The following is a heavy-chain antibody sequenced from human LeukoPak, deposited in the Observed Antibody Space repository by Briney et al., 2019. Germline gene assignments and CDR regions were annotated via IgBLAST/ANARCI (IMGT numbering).Heavy chain of an antibody. CDR1: GGSISSSNW. D-gene: IGHD3-10*01. CDR2: IYHSGST. J-gene: IGHJ3*02. V-gene: IGHV4-4*02. Sequence: SGTLSLTCAVSGGSISSSNWWSWVRQPPGKGLEWIGEIYHSGSTNYNPSLKSRVTISVDTSKNQFSLKLSSVTAADTAVYYCARHATPMVRGAIDAFDIWGQGTMVTVSS. CDR3: ARHATPMVRGAIDAFDI.